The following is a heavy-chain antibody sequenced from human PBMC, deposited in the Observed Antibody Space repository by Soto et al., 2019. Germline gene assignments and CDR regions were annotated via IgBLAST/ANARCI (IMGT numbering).Heavy chain of an antibody. Sequence: SETLSLTCTVSGDSISNYHWSWIRQPPGKGLEWIGYGYYSGSTNYNPSLKSRVTISVDTSKNQFSLKLSSVTAADTAVYYCARGYYYYPNWGQGTLVTVSS. CDR1: GDSISNYH. CDR2: GYYSGST. CDR3: ARGYYYYPN. J-gene: IGHJ4*02. V-gene: IGHV4-59*01. D-gene: IGHD3-22*01.